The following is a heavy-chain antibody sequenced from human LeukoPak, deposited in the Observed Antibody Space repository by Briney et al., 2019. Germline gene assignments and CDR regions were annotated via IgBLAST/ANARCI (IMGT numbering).Heavy chain of an antibody. Sequence: PSETLSLTCAVYGGSFSGYYWSWIRQPPGKGLEWIGEINHSGSTNYNPSLKSRVTISVDTSKNQFSLKLSSVTAADTAVYYCARPTRIAVAGGHDAFDIWGQGTMVTVSS. CDR3: ARPTRIAVAGGHDAFDI. D-gene: IGHD6-19*01. CDR2: INHSGST. J-gene: IGHJ3*02. CDR1: GGSFSGYY. V-gene: IGHV4-34*01.